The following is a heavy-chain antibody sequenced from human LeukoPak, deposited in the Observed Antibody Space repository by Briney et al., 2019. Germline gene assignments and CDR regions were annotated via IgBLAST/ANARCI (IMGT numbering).Heavy chain of an antibody. CDR3: ASEAPLPIKWERELILSYYFDF. D-gene: IGHD1-7*01. V-gene: IGHV3-48*01. CDR1: GFTFSTYN. CDR2: ISSSSRTV. Sequence: GGSRRLSCAASGFTFSTYNMNWVRQAPGKGLEWVSYISSSSRTVYYADSVKGRFTISRDNAKNSLHLQMNNLRAEDTAVYYCASEAPLPIKWERELILSYYFDFWGQGTLVTVSS. J-gene: IGHJ4*02.